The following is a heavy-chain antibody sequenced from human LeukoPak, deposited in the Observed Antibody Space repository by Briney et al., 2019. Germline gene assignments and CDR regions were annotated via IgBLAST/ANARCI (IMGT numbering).Heavy chain of an antibody. V-gene: IGHV3-64*01. D-gene: IGHD3-22*01. Sequence: GGSLRLSCAASGFTFSSYAMHWVRQAPGKGLEYVSAISSNGGSTYYANSVKGRFTISRDNSKNTLYLQMNSLRAEDTAVYYCARGTYYYDSRSYSAGAFDIWGQGTMVTVSS. J-gene: IGHJ3*02. CDR2: ISSNGGST. CDR3: ARGTYYYDSRSYSAGAFDI. CDR1: GFTFSSYA.